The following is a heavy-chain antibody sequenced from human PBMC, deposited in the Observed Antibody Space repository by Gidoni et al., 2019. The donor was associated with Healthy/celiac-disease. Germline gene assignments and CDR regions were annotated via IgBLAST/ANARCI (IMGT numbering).Heavy chain of an antibody. D-gene: IGHD3-9*01. Sequence: QVQLVQSGAEVKKPGASVKVSCTASGYTFTIYGLSWVRQAPGQGLEWMGWISAYNGNTNYAQKLQGRVTMTTDTSTSTAYMELRSLRSDDTAVYYCARDGRYFDWLPYYYGMDVWGQGTTVTVSS. CDR3: ARDGRYFDWLPYYYGMDV. V-gene: IGHV1-18*01. CDR2: ISAYNGNT. J-gene: IGHJ6*02. CDR1: GYTFTIYG.